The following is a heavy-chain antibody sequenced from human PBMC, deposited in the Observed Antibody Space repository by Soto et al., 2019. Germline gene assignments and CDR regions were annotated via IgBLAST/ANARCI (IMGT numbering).Heavy chain of an antibody. Sequence: LSRTCTVSGGSIISYYWSWIRQPPGKGLEWIGYMYYSGSTNYNPSLKSRVTISVDTSKNQFSLKLSSVTAADTAVYYCGGKNYDSSGYFDYWGQGTLVTVSS. V-gene: IGHV4-59*01. CDR2: MYYSGST. CDR1: GGSIISYY. D-gene: IGHD3-22*01. J-gene: IGHJ4*02. CDR3: GGKNYDSSGYFDY.